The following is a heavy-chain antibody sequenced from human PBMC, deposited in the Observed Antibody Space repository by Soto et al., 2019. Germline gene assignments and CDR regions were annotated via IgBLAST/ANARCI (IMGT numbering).Heavy chain of an antibody. J-gene: IGHJ5*02. CDR3: SRRAPEGFDP. V-gene: IGHV4-39*01. Sequence: QLQLQESGPGLVKTSETLSLTCTVSGGSMSSSPYYWGWIRQPPGKGLEWIGSINYSGSTYYNPSLKSRLTLSVDTSKNQFSLRVTSVTAADTALYYCSRRAPEGFDPWGQGTLVTVSS. CDR2: INYSGST. CDR1: GGSMSSSPYY.